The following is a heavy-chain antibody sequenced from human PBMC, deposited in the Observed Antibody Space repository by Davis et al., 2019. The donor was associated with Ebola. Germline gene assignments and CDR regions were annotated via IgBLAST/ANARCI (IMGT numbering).Heavy chain of an antibody. V-gene: IGHV3-30*07. Sequence: PGGSLRLSCAVSAFTFSNSIFHWVRQAPGKGLEWVAGISFDESKYYIDSVKGRFSISRDKSKSTVSLQMNSLIVEDTAVYYCAKIEVRHSGDYWGQGTVVTVSS. J-gene: IGHJ4*02. D-gene: IGHD3-10*01. CDR3: AKIEVRHSGDY. CDR2: ISFDESK. CDR1: AFTFSNSI.